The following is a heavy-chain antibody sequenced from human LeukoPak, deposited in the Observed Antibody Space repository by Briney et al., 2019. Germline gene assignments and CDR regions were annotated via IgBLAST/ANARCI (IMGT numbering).Heavy chain of an antibody. D-gene: IGHD6-19*01. CDR2: IYYSGST. CDR1: GGSVSSGSYY. CDR3: AAGMISSGWFYYYGMDV. Sequence: SETLSLTCTVSGGSVSSGSYYWSWIRQPPGKGLEWIGYIYYSGSTNYNPSLKSRVTISVDTSKNQFSLILSSVTAADTAVYYCAAGMISSGWFYYYGMDVWGKGTTVTVSS. V-gene: IGHV4-61*01. J-gene: IGHJ6*04.